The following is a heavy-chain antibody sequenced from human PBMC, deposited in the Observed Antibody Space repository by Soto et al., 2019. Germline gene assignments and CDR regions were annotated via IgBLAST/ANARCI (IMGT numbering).Heavy chain of an antibody. D-gene: IGHD3-16*01. V-gene: IGHV3-21*01. CDR3: ARDSRIVARPALGSVGFDP. CDR2: ISTGGNYI. Sequence: EVQLVESGGGLVKPGESLRLSCAASGFTFSSYSMNWVRQAPGKDLEWISSISTGGNYIYYADSVRGRFTISRDNAKTSLYLQRNSLRAEDTAVYYCARDSRIVARPALGSVGFDPWGQGTLVTVSS. J-gene: IGHJ5*02. CDR1: GFTFSSYS.